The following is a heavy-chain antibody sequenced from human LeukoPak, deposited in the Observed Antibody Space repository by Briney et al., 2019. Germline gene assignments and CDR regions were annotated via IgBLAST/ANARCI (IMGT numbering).Heavy chain of an antibody. V-gene: IGHV4-4*07. J-gene: IGHJ4*02. CDR3: AGYSGIYGHDY. Sequence: SETLSLTCTVSGGSFTSFYWGWIRQPAGKGPEWIGRFFSSGTTNYNPSFKSRATISVDKSKNQFSLKLTSVTAADTAVYYCAGYSGIYGHDYWGQGALVSVSS. CDR1: GGSFTSFY. CDR2: FFSSGTT. D-gene: IGHD3-10*01.